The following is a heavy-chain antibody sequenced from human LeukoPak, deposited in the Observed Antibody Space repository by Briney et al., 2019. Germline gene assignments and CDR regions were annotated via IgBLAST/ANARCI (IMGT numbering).Heavy chain of an antibody. CDR3: AIGQGSAYKDWFDL. J-gene: IGHJ5*02. Sequence: GGSLRLSCAASGFSLGSYGMHWVRQAPGKGLEWVAVIWNDGSDEYYTDSAKGRFTISRDNSKNTLYLQTSSLTVEDTAVYYCAIGQGSAYKDWFDLWGQGTLVTVSS. V-gene: IGHV3-33*01. D-gene: IGHD3-16*01. CDR1: GFSLGSYG. CDR2: IWNDGSDE.